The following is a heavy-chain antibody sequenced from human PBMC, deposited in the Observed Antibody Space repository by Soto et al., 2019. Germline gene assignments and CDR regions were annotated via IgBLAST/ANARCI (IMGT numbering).Heavy chain of an antibody. CDR1: GYTFTSYY. Sequence: ASVKVSCKASGYTFTSYYMHWVRQAPGQGLEWMGIINPSGGSTSYAQKFQGRVTMTRDTSTSTVYMELSSLRSEDTAVYYCARIRTLLWFGEPQYYFDYWGQGTLVTVSS. J-gene: IGHJ4*02. D-gene: IGHD3-10*01. CDR2: INPSGGST. V-gene: IGHV1-46*01. CDR3: ARIRTLLWFGEPQYYFDY.